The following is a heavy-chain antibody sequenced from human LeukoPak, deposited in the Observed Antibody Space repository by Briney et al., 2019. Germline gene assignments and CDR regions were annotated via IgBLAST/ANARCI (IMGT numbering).Heavy chain of an antibody. Sequence: PSETLSLTCGVYGGSFSDFYWTWIRQPPGKGLEWIGDINHRGSTNNNPSLESRVTMSVDTSNNQFSLKLSSVTAADTALYYCAGERENYYHWGQGALVTVSS. J-gene: IGHJ4*02. V-gene: IGHV4-34*01. CDR3: AGERENYYH. D-gene: IGHD3-10*01. CDR1: GGSFSDFY. CDR2: INHRGST.